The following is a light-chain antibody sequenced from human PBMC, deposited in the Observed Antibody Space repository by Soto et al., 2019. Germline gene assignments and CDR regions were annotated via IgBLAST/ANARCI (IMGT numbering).Light chain of an antibody. J-gene: IGKJ2*01. CDR1: QSVSSSY. V-gene: IGKV3-20*01. Sequence: EIVLTQSPGTLSLSPGERATLSCRASQSVSSSYLAWYQQKPGQAPRLLIYGASSRATGIPDRFSGSRSGTDLTLSISRLEPEDVAVYYCQQYGSSPLLYTFGQGTQLEIK. CDR2: GAS. CDR3: QQYGSSPLLYT.